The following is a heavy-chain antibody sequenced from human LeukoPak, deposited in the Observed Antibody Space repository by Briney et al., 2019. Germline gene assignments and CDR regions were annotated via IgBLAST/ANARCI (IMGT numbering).Heavy chain of an antibody. D-gene: IGHD6-13*01. Sequence: GGSLRLSCAPSGFTFSAYTMNWVRQAPGEGLDWVSSISSDSRYILYADSLKGRFTISRDNAKNSLYLQMNSLRAEDTAVYYCARAVPRQAAAGGYWGQGTLVTVSS. V-gene: IGHV3-21*01. CDR2: ISSDSRYI. J-gene: IGHJ4*02. CDR3: ARAVPRQAAAGGY. CDR1: GFTFSAYT.